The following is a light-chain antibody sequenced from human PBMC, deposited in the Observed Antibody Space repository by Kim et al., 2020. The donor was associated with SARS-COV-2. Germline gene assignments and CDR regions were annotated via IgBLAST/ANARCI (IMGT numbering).Light chain of an antibody. V-gene: IGLV10-54*04. CDR1: TKNVGNQG. CDR2: RNN. J-gene: IGLJ3*02. Sequence: QTDTLTCTGKTKNVGNQGAAWLQQHQGHPPKLLSYRNNNRPSGISDRFSASRSGNTASLTITGLQPEDEADYYCSAWDDSLSTWVFGEGTQLTVL. CDR3: SAWDDSLSTWV.